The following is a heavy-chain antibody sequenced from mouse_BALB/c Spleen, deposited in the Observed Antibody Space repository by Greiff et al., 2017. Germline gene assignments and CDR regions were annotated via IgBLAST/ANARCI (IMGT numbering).Heavy chain of an antibody. J-gene: IGHJ4*01. CDR3: ARDPLYGNYAMDY. CDR2: IWGDGST. Sequence: VKLQESGPGLVAPSQSLSITCTVSGFSLTGYGVNWVRQPPGKGLEWLGMIWGDGSTDYNSALKSRLSISKDNSKSQVFLKMNSLQTDDTARSYCARDPLYGNYAMDYWGQGTSVTVSS. CDR1: GFSLTGYG. D-gene: IGHD2-1*01. V-gene: IGHV2-6-7*01.